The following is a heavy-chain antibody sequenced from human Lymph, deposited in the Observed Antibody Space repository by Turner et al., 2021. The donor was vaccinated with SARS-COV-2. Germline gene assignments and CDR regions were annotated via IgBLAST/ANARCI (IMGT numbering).Heavy chain of an antibody. CDR3: ARVLPYGDYFDF. CDR1: GFTVSSNY. V-gene: IGHV3-53*01. CDR2: IYSGGST. J-gene: IGHJ4*02. Sequence: EVQLVESGGGWIQPGGSLRLPCAASGFTVSSNYMSWVRQAPGKGLEWVSLIYSGGSTLYADSVKGRFTISRDNSKNTLYLQMNSLRADDTAVYYCARVLPYGDYFDFWGQGTLVTVSS. D-gene: IGHD4-17*01.